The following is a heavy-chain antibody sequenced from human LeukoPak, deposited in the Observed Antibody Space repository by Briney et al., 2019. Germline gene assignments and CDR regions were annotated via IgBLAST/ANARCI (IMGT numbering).Heavy chain of an antibody. V-gene: IGHV3-23*01. CDR2: ISGSGGDT. D-gene: IGHD3-22*01. CDR1: GFTFSSYA. CDR3: AKSSSYYDSSGYLYYFDY. J-gene: IGHJ4*02. Sequence: GGSLRLSCAASGFTFSSYAMNWVRQAPGQGLEWVSGISGSGGDTYYADSVKGRFTISRDNSKNTLYPQMNSLRAEDTAVYYCAKSSSYYDSSGYLYYFDYWGQGTLVTVSS.